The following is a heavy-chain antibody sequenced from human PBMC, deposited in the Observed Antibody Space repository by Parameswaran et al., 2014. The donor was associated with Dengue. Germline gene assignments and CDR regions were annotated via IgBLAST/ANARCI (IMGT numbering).Heavy chain of an antibody. D-gene: IGHD3-22*01. Sequence: WVRQAPGQGLEWMGRINPNSGGTNYAQKFQGRVTMTRDTSISTAYMELSRLRSDDTAVYYCARAEGDFGDSRRDWFDPWGQGTLVTVSS. V-gene: IGHV1-2*06. J-gene: IGHJ5*02. CDR3: ARAEGDFGDSRRDWFDP. CDR2: INPNSGGT.